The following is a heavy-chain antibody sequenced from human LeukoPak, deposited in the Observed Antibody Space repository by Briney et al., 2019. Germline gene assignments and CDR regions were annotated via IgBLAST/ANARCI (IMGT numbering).Heavy chain of an antibody. J-gene: IGHJ3*02. CDR1: GFTFSSYS. D-gene: IGHD5-12*01. CDR2: IGSGGSTT. V-gene: IGHV3-48*04. Sequence: GGSLRLSCAASGFTFSSYSMSWVRQAPGKGLEWVSYIGSGGSTTYHADSVKGRFTISRDNAKSTLYLQMNSLRAEDTAVYYCARGTGYGVFDIWGQGTMVTVSS. CDR3: ARGTGYGVFDI.